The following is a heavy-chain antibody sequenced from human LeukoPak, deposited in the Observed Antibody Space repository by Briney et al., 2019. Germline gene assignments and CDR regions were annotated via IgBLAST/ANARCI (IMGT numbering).Heavy chain of an antibody. CDR1: GFTFTSSA. Sequence: ASVKFSCKASGFTFTSSAMQWVRQARGQRLEWIGWIVVGSGNTKYAQKFQERVTITRDMSTSTAYMELSSLRSDDTAVYYCVRGLGAGCNRFDPWGQGTLVTVSS. J-gene: IGHJ5*02. V-gene: IGHV1-58*02. D-gene: IGHD1-26*01. CDR3: VRGLGAGCNRFDP. CDR2: IVVGSGNT.